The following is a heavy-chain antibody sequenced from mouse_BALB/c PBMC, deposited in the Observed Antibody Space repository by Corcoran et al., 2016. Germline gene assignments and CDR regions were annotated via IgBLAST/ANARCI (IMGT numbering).Heavy chain of an antibody. J-gene: IGHJ2*01. Sequence: DVQLQESGPGLVKPSQSLSLTCSVTGYSITSGYYWNWIRQFPGNKLEWMGYISYDGSNNYNPSLKNRISITRDTSKNQFFLKLNSVTIEDTATYYCARRAARATRYFDYWGQGTTLTVSS. CDR3: ARRAARATRYFDY. D-gene: IGHD3-1*01. CDR1: GYSITSGYY. CDR2: ISYDGSN. V-gene: IGHV3-6*02.